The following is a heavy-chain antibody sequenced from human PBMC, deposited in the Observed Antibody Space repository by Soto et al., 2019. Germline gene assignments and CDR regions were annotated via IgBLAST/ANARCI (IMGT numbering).Heavy chain of an antibody. D-gene: IGHD2-2*01. V-gene: IGHV2-5*02. Sequence: QITLKESGPTLVKPTQTLTLTCTFSGFSLSTSGVGVGWIRQPPGKALEWLALIYWDDDKRYSPSLKSRLTITKDTSKTQVVLTMTNMDPVDTATYYCAHSVLVVVPAAMGLFDYWGQGTLVTVSS. CDR3: AHSVLVVVPAAMGLFDY. CDR2: IYWDDDK. CDR1: GFSLSTSGVG. J-gene: IGHJ4*02.